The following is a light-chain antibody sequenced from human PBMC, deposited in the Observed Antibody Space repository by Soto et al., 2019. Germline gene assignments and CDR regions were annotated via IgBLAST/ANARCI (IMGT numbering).Light chain of an antibody. Sequence: DIQMTQSPSTLSASVGDRVIITCRASQSISSWLAWYQQKPGKAPKFLIYKASTLESGVPSRFSGSGSGTEFTLTISSVQPDDFAVYYCQQYNNWPPITFGQGTRLEIK. J-gene: IGKJ5*01. V-gene: IGKV1-5*03. CDR1: QSISSW. CDR2: KAS. CDR3: QQYNNWPPIT.